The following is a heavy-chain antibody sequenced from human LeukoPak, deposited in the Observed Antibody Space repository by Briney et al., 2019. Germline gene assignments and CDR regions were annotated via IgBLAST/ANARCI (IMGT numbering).Heavy chain of an antibody. D-gene: IGHD3-10*01. CDR2: IYYSGST. CDR3: ATRYYGSGSYYRL. V-gene: IGHV4-39*01. J-gene: IGHJ4*02. Sequence: SETLSLTCTVSGGSISSSSYYWGWIRQPPGKGLEWIGSIYYSGSTYYNPSLKSRVTISVDTSKNQFSLKLSSVTAADTAVYYCATRYYGSGSYYRLWGQGTLVTVSS. CDR1: GGSISSSSYY.